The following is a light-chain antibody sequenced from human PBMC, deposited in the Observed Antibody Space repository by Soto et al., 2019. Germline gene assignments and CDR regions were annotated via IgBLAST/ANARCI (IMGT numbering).Light chain of an antibody. CDR1: SSDVGDYNY. Sequence: QSVLTQPASVSGSPGQSITISCTGTSSDVGDYNYVSWYQQHPDKAPKVMIYDVSNRPSGVSNRFSGSKSGNTASLTISGLQAEDEADYYCSSYTSSSTLYVFGTGTKLTVL. J-gene: IGLJ1*01. CDR3: SSYTSSSTLYV. CDR2: DVS. V-gene: IGLV2-14*01.